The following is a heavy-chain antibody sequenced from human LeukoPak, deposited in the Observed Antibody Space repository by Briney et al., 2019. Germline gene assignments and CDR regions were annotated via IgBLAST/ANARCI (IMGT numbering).Heavy chain of an antibody. CDR1: GGSISSYY. Sequence: SETLSLTCTVSGGSISSYYWSWIRQPPGKGLEWIGEIYHSGRTNYNPSLKSRVTMSVDKSKNQFSLKLSSVTAADTAVYYCARGGEMATDFDYWGQGTLVTVSS. CDR2: IYHSGRT. D-gene: IGHD5-24*01. J-gene: IGHJ4*02. CDR3: ARGGEMATDFDY. V-gene: IGHV4-59*12.